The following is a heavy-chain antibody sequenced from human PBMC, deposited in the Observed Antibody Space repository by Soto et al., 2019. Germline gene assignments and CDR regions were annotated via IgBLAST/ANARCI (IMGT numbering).Heavy chain of an antibody. Sequence: SETLSLTCTVSGGSISSYYWSWIRQPPGKGLEWIGYIYYSGSTNYNPSLKSRVTISVDTSKNQFSLKLSSVTAADTAVYYCARKGTGGYDSSGYPNWFDPWGQGTLVTVSS. CDR2: IYYSGST. CDR3: ARKGTGGYDSSGYPNWFDP. D-gene: IGHD3-22*01. CDR1: GGSISSYY. V-gene: IGHV4-59*01. J-gene: IGHJ5*02.